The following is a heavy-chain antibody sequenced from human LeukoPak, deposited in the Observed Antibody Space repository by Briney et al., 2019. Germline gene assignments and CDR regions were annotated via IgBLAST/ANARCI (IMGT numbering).Heavy chain of an antibody. CDR3: ARRSTTILLFDP. Sequence: SETLSLTCAVCGGSFSGYYWSWIRQPPGKGLEWIGSIYYTGNTYYNPSLKSRVTISVDTSKSQFSLKLSSVTAADTAVYYCARRSTTILLFDPWGLGTLVTVSS. J-gene: IGHJ5*02. D-gene: IGHD3-3*01. CDR1: GGSFSGYY. V-gene: IGHV4-34*01. CDR2: IYYTGNT.